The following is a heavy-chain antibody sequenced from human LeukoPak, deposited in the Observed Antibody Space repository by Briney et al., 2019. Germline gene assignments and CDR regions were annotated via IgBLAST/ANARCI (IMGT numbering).Heavy chain of an antibody. CDR1: GFTFSSYG. CDR2: ISYDGSNK. J-gene: IGHJ4*02. Sequence: PGGSLRLSCAASGFTFSSYGMHWVRQAPGKGLEWVAVISYDGSNKYYADSVKGRFTISRDSSKNTLCLQMNSLRAEDTAMYYCARGLRHCDRTSCLRPFDCWGQGTLVTVSS. D-gene: IGHD2-2*01. V-gene: IGHV3-30*03. CDR3: ARGLRHCDRTSCLRPFDC.